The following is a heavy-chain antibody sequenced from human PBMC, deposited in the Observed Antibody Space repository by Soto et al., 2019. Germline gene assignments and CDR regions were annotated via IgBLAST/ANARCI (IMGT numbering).Heavy chain of an antibody. Sequence: PSETLSLTCTVSCGSISSGDYYWSWIRQPPGKGLEWIGYIYYSRSTCYNPSLKSRVTISVDTSKNQFSLKLSSVTAADTAVYYCARDHRYYDSSGYPNWFDPWGQGTLVTVS. V-gene: IGHV4-30-4*01. D-gene: IGHD3-22*01. CDR2: IYYSRST. CDR3: ARDHRYYDSSGYPNWFDP. CDR1: CGSISSGDYY. J-gene: IGHJ5*02.